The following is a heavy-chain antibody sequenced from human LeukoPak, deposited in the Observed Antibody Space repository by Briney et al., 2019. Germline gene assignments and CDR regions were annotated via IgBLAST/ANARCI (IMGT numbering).Heavy chain of an antibody. CDR3: ARGLFEQWPSPMDV. J-gene: IGHJ6*03. CDR2: IYHSGSA. CDR1: GSSNSSGHY. V-gene: IGHV4-38-2*02. Sequence: SETLSLTCTVPGSSNSSGHYWGWIRQPPGKGLEWMGSIYHSGSAYYNPSLKSRVTISVDTSKNQFSLELSSVTAADTAVYYCARGLFEQWPSPMDVWGKGTTVTVSS. D-gene: IGHD6-19*01.